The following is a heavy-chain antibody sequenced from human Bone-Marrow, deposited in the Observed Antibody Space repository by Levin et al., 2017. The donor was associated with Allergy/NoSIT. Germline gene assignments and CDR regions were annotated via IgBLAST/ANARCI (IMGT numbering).Heavy chain of an antibody. CDR1: GFTFGSHA. J-gene: IGHJ4*02. D-gene: IGHD5-18*01. CDR3: AKDRSYAYCSDY. Sequence: GGSLRLSCAASGFTFGSHAMHWVRQAPGKGLEWVAFIAYDGNDKRYADSVKGRFTISRDSSKNTLYLQMNSLRDEDTAVYYCAKDRSYAYCSDYWGQGTLVTVSS. CDR2: IAYDGNDK. V-gene: IGHV3-30*04.